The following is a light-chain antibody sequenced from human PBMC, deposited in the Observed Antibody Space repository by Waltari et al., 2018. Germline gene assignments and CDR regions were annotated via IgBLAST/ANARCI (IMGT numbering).Light chain of an antibody. Sequence: PGESATLSCRASQAIGTNLAWYQQRPGQAPRLLIYHSSTRAAGVAARFSGSASGTEFTLTISGLQSEDSAVYFCQQYNNWRPLTFGGGTKVEIK. CDR3: QQYNNWRPLT. J-gene: IGKJ4*01. CDR2: HSS. CDR1: QAIGTN. V-gene: IGKV3-15*01.